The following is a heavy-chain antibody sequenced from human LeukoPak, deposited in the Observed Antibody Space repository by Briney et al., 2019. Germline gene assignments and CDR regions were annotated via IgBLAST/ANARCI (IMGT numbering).Heavy chain of an antibody. J-gene: IGHJ4*02. CDR3: AKTIFGVVIGPLDY. V-gene: IGHV3-30*02. D-gene: IGHD3-3*01. Sequence: GGSLRLSCAASGFTFSSYGMHWVRQAPGKGLEWVAFIRYDGSNKYYADSVKGRFTISRDNSKNTLYLQMNSLRAEDTAVYYCAKTIFGVVIGPLDYWGQGTLVTVSP. CDR2: IRYDGSNK. CDR1: GFTFSSYG.